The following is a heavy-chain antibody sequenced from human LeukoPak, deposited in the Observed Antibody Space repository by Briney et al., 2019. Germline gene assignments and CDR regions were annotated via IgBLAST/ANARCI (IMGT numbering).Heavy chain of an antibody. CDR2: IYPRDGST. Sequence: ASVKVSCKASGYTFTSNYIHWVRQAPGQGLEWMGMIYPRDGSTSYAQKFQGRVTVTRDTSTSTVHMELSGLRPEDTAVYYCARDQVGFDYWGQGTLVTVSS. CDR1: GYTFTSNY. V-gene: IGHV1-46*01. CDR3: ARDQVGFDY. J-gene: IGHJ4*02. D-gene: IGHD2-2*01.